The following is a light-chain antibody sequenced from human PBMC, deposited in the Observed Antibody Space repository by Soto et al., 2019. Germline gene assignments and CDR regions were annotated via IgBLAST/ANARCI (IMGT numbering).Light chain of an antibody. CDR3: QQYGSSPVT. J-gene: IGKJ1*01. Sequence: EIVLTQSPGTLSFSPGERATLSCRASQTVRSSYLAWYQQKPGQPPTLLIYGASRRATGIADRFSGSGSGTEFTLTISRLEPEDFAVYYCQQYGSSPVTFGQGTKVEL. V-gene: IGKV3-20*01. CDR1: QTVRSSY. CDR2: GAS.